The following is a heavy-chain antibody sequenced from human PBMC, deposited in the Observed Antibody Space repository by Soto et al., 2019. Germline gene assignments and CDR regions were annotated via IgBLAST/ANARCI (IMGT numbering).Heavy chain of an antibody. D-gene: IGHD1-26*01. CDR1: GFTFSNYA. CDR2: ISGSGANT. V-gene: IGHV3-23*01. Sequence: EVQLLESGGGLVQPGGSLRLSCAASGFTFSNYAMSWVRRAPGWGLEWVSTISGSGANTYYPDSVKGRFTISRDNSKNTLYLQMNSLMAEDTAVYYCAKDWELTDPWGRGTLVTVSS. J-gene: IGHJ5*02. CDR3: AKDWELTDP.